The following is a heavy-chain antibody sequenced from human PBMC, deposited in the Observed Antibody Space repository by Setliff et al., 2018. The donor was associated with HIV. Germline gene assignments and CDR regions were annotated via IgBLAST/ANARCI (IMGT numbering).Heavy chain of an antibody. Sequence: SVKVSCKASGYTFTSFGISWVRQAPGQGLEWMGRISAYNGNTGHAQRLQGRVTMTTDTSTRTAYMELRSLRSDDTAVYYCARAAVAGPWRKLDYWGQGTLVTVSS. CDR1: GYTFTSFG. D-gene: IGHD6-19*01. CDR2: ISAYNGNT. CDR3: ARAAVAGPWRKLDY. V-gene: IGHV1-18*01. J-gene: IGHJ4*02.